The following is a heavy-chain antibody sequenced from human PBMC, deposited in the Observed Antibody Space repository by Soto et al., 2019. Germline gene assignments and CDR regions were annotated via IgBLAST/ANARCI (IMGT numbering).Heavy chain of an antibody. J-gene: IGHJ6*02. CDR3: XXXXXXXXXXXXXXXXGMDV. V-gene: IGHV1-69*05. CDR1: GGTFDNYA. Sequence: QVQLVQSGAEVKKPGSSVKVSCKASGGTFDNYAITWVRQAPGQGLEWMAGIIPMLDSANYAEKFQDRVTXTXXXXXXXXXXXXXXXXXXXXXXXXXXXXXXXXXXXXXXXXXGMDVWGQGTTVTVSS. CDR2: IIPMLDSA.